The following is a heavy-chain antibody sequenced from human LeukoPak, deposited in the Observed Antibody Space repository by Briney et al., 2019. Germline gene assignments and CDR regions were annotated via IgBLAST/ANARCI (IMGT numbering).Heavy chain of an antibody. V-gene: IGHV3-48*01. D-gene: IGHD6-13*01. CDR3: ASYSSSWYFRDAFDI. J-gene: IGHJ3*02. CDR2: ISSSSSTI. Sequence: GGSLRLSCAASGFTFSSYWMTWVRQAPGKGLELVSYISSSSSTIYYADSVKGRFTISRDNAKNSLYLQMNSLRAEDTAVYYCASYSSSWYFRDAFDIWGQGTMVTVSS. CDR1: GFTFSSYW.